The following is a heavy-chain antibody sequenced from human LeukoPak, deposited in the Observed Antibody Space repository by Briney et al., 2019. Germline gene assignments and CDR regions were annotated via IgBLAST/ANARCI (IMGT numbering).Heavy chain of an antibody. J-gene: IGHJ4*02. V-gene: IGHV3-30-3*01. CDR2: ISYDGSNK. Sequence: PGRSLRLSCAASGFTFSSYAMHWVRQAPGKGLEWVAVISYDGSNKYYADSVKGRFTISRDNSKNTLYLQMSSLRAEDTAVYYCATPTDYGRTFDYWGQGTLVTVSS. D-gene: IGHD4-17*01. CDR3: ATPTDYGRTFDY. CDR1: GFTFSSYA.